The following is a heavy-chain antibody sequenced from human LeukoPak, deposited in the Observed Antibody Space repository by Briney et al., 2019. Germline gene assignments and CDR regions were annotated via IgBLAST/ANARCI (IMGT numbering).Heavy chain of an antibody. V-gene: IGHV3-9*01. D-gene: IGHD3/OR15-3a*01. CDR2: ISWNSSSI. J-gene: IGHJ3*02. CDR3: AKGGTGYHDAFDI. Sequence: GGSLRLSCVAPGFSFDDYGMHWVRQAPGKGLEWVSGISWNSSSIGYAGSVKGRFTISRDNAKNSLYLQMNSLRPEDTALYYCAKGGTGYHDAFDIWGQGTVVTVSS. CDR1: GFSFDDYG.